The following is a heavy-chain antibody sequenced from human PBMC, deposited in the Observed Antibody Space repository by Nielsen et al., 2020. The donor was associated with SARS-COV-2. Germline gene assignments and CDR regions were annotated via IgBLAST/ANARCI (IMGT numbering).Heavy chain of an antibody. D-gene: IGHD6-6*01. V-gene: IGHV4-39*02. CDR3: AREGSSSSWGYYYYYMDV. CDR1: GGSISSSSYY. CDR2: IYYSGST. J-gene: IGHJ6*03. Sequence: SATLSLTCTVSGGSISSSSYYWGWIRQPPGKGLEWIGSIYYSGSTYYNPSLKSRVTISVDTSKNQFSLKLSSVTAAATAVYYCAREGSSSSWGYYYYYMDVWGKGTTVTVSS.